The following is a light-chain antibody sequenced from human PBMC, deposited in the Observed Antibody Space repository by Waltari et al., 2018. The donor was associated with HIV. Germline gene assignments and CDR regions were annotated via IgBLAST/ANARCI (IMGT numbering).Light chain of an antibody. CDR2: KAS. CDR3: QQYHTYRT. J-gene: IGKJ1*01. Sequence: QMTQSPSTLSASVGDRVTITCRASQSVNTWLAWYQQKPGQAPKILIYKASTLETGVPSRFSGSGSGTEFTLTISSLQPDDFATYYCQQYHTYRTFGQGT. V-gene: IGKV1-5*03. CDR1: QSVNTW.